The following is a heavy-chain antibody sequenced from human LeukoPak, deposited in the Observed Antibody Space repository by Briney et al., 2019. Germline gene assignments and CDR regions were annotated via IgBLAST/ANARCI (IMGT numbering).Heavy chain of an antibody. CDR3: AREAGYCSSASCYYNWFDP. V-gene: IGHV4-34*01. CDR2: INHSGST. CDR1: GGSLSGYY. Sequence: PSETLSLTCAVYGGSLSGYYWSWIRQPPGKGLEWIGEINHSGSTNYNPSLKSRVTISVDTSKNQFSLKLSSVTAADTAVYYCAREAGYCSSASCYYNWFDPWGQGTLVTVSS. D-gene: IGHD2-2*01. J-gene: IGHJ5*02.